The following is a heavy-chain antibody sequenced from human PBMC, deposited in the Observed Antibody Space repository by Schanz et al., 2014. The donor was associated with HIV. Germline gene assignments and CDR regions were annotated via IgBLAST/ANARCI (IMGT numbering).Heavy chain of an antibody. D-gene: IGHD4-17*01. CDR2: IKSKSDGGTT. V-gene: IGHV3-15*01. J-gene: IGHJ3*02. CDR3: TQDLNYDYGDHRDAFHI. CDR1: GINLSSAW. Sequence: EVLLVESGGGLVKPGGSPRLSCVGSGINLSSAWMNWVRQAPGKGLEWVGRIKSKSDGGTTDYAAPVKGRFTISTDESKNTLYLQMSSLKSEDTAVYYCTQDLNYDYGDHRDAFHIWGQGTMVTVSS.